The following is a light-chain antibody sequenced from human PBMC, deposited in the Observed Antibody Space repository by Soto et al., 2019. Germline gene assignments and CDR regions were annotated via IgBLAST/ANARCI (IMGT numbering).Light chain of an antibody. Sequence: EIVMTQSPATLSVSPGERATLSCRASQSVSSNLAWYQQKPGQAPRLLIYGASTRATGIPARFSGSGSGTEFTLTISSLQSEDFAVYYCQQYNNWPGTFGQGTSWRSN. V-gene: IGKV3-15*01. CDR1: QSVSSN. CDR3: QQYNNWPGT. J-gene: IGKJ2*02. CDR2: GAS.